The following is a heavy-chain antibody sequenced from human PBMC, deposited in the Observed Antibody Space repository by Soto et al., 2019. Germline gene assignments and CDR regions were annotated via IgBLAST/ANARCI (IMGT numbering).Heavy chain of an antibody. CDR2: ITGSGDYT. V-gene: IGHV3-23*01. CDR3: AKARYYDSTGYLYYFDY. J-gene: IGHJ4*02. Sequence: PGGSLRLSCAASGFTFSNYAMSWVRQAPGKGLEWVSSITGSGDYTYYADSVKGRFTISRDNSKNTLYLQMNSLRAEDTAVYYCAKARYYDSTGYLYYFDYWAREPWSPSPQ. CDR1: GFTFSNYA. D-gene: IGHD3-22*01.